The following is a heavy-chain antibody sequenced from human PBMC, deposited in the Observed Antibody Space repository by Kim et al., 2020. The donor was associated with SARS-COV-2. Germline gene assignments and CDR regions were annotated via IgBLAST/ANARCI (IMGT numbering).Heavy chain of an antibody. CDR2: IYYSGST. J-gene: IGHJ3*02. Sequence: SETLSLTCTVSGGSISSGGYYWSWIRQHPGKGLEWIGYIYYSGSTYYNPSLKRRVTISVDTSKNQFSLKLSSVTAADTAVYYCARAGKRHMRVVVGAFDIWGQGTMVTVSS. CDR3: ARAGKRHMRVVVGAFDI. CDR1: GGSISSGGYY. D-gene: IGHD3-22*01. V-gene: IGHV4-31*03.